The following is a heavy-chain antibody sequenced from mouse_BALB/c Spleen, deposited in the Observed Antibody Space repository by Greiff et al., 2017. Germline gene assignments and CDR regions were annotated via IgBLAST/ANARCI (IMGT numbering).Heavy chain of an antibody. V-gene: IGHV3-5*02. Sequence: EVKLQESGPGLVKPSQTVSLTCTVTGISITTGNYRWSWIRQFPGNKLEWIGYIYYSGTITYNPSLTSRTTITRDTSKNQFFLEMNSLTAEDTATYYCARAKIGYGNYNYAMDYWGQGTSVTVSS. CDR2: IYYSGTI. CDR1: GISITTGNYR. CDR3: ARAKIGYGNYNYAMDY. D-gene: IGHD2-10*02. J-gene: IGHJ4*01.